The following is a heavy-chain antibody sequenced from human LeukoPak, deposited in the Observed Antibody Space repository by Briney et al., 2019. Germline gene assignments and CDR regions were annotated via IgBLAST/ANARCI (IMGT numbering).Heavy chain of an antibody. J-gene: IGHJ4*02. CDR3: AKQAGGSGSYYYY. CDR2: IGGSGGST. Sequence: GGSLRLSCAASGFTFSNYAMTWVRQAPGKGLEWVSAIGGSGGSTYYADSVKGRFTISRDNSKNTLYLQMSSLRAEDTAVYYCAKQAGGSGSYYYYWGQGTLVTVSS. D-gene: IGHD3-10*01. V-gene: IGHV3-23*01. CDR1: GFTFSNYA.